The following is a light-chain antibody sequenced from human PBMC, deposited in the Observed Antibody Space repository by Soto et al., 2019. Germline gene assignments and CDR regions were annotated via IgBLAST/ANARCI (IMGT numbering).Light chain of an antibody. J-gene: IGLJ1*01. CDR1: SSDVGGYNY. Sequence: QSALTQPASVSGSPGQSITISCTGTSSDVGGYNYVSWYQQHPGIAPKLLIYGVTNRPSGVSTRFSGSKSGNTASLPISGLPAEDEADYHCSSYTSASTLLYLFGTGTKLTVL. CDR2: GVT. V-gene: IGLV2-14*01. CDR3: SSYTSASTLLYL.